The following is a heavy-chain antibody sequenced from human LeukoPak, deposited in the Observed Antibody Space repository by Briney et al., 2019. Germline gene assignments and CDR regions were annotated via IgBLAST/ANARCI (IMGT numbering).Heavy chain of an antibody. CDR1: GASFSGYY. V-gene: IGHV4-34*01. CDR2: IHPSGST. J-gene: IGHJ4*02. CDR3: TRGADAHKGGID. Sequence: SETLSLTCDVYGASFSGYYWTWTRQPPGKGLEWIGEIHPSGSTYYNPSLESRVTISVDTSKSQFSLKLNSVTAADTALYYCTRGADAHKGGIDWGQGTLVTVSS. D-gene: IGHD5-24*01.